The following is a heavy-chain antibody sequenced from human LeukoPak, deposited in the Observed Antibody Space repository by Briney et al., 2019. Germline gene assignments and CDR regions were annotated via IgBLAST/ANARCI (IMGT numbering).Heavy chain of an antibody. CDR1: GFTFSSYA. Sequence: PGGSLRLSCAASGFTFSSYAMSWVRQAPGKGLEWVSAISGSGGSTYYADSVKGRFTISRDNSKNTLYLQINSLRAEDTAVYYCAKKDPRGAYFDWFPDYWGQGTLVTVSS. CDR3: AKKDPRGAYFDWFPDY. V-gene: IGHV3-23*01. D-gene: IGHD3-9*01. J-gene: IGHJ4*02. CDR2: ISGSGGST.